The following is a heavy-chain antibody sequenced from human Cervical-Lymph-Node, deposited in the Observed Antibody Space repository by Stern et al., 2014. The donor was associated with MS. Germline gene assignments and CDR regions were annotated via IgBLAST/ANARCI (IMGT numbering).Heavy chain of an antibody. D-gene: IGHD2-15*01. CDR3: ASGGEVDGGDV. Sequence: VQLEESGTEVKKPGASVKVSCKASGYTLTIYYIHWVRQAPGQGLEWMGVNNPRGGRTTYAQTFQGRVTMTRDTSTSTAYMELSSLRSDDTAVYYCASGGEVDGGDVWGQGTTVTVFS. CDR1: GYTLTIYY. V-gene: IGHV1-46*01. CDR2: NNPRGGRT. J-gene: IGHJ6*02.